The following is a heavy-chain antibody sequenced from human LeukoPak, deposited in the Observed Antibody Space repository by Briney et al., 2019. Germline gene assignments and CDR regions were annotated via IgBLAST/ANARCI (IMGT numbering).Heavy chain of an antibody. CDR2: ISSSTSYI. CDR1: GFTFSSYR. J-gene: IGHJ5*02. D-gene: IGHD2-2*01. CDR3: AKVGYCSSTSCLGNWFDP. V-gene: IGHV3-21*01. Sequence: GGSLRLSCAASGFTFSSYRMNWVRQTPGKGLEWVSSISSSTSYIYYADSVKGRFTISRDNAKNSLYLQMNSLRVEDTAVYYCAKVGYCSSTSCLGNWFDPWGQGTLVTVSS.